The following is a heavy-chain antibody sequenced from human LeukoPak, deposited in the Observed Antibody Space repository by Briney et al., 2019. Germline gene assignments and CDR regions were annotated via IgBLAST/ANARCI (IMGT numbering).Heavy chain of an antibody. V-gene: IGHV3-30*02. D-gene: IGHD1-1*01. CDR2: IRYDGSNK. Sequence: GGSLRLSCAASGFTFSSYGMHWVRQAPGKGLEWVAFIRYDGSNKYYADSVKGRFTISRDNAKNSLYLQMNSLRVEDTAIYYCARDPYNGAYSEGYYYYYMDVWGKGTTVTVSS. CDR1: GFTFSSYG. CDR3: ARDPYNGAYSEGYYYYYMDV. J-gene: IGHJ6*03.